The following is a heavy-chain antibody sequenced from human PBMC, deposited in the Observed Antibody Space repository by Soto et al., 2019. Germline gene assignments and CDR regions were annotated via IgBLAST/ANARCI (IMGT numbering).Heavy chain of an antibody. V-gene: IGHV1-69*13. CDR1: GGTFSSYA. J-gene: IGHJ6*02. CDR3: ARPGHDSSGYPPRLYYGMDV. Sequence: ASVKVSFKASGGTFSSYAISWVRQAPGQGLEWMGGIIPIFGTANYAQKFQGRVTITADESTSTAYMELSSLRSEDTAVYYCARPGHDSSGYPPRLYYGMDVWGQGTTVTVSS. CDR2: IIPIFGTA. D-gene: IGHD3-22*01.